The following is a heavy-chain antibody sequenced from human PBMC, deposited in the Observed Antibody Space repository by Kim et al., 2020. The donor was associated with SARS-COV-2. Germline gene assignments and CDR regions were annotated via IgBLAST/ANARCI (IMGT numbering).Heavy chain of an antibody. CDR1: GFTFSSYG. D-gene: IGHD3-10*01. V-gene: IGHV3-33*06. CDR3: AKGGLLWFGEAGPDY. CDR2: IWYDGSNK. Sequence: GGSLRLSCAASGFTFSSYGMHWVRQAPGKGLEWVAVIWYDGSNKYYADSVKGRFTISRDNSKNTLYLQMNSLRAEDTAVYYCAKGGLLWFGEAGPDYWGQGTLVTVSS. J-gene: IGHJ4*02.